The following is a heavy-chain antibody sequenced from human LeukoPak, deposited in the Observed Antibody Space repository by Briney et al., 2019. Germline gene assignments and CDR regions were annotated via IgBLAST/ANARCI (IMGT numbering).Heavy chain of an antibody. CDR3: AGGFDSNPDY. D-gene: IGHD3-16*01. V-gene: IGHV4-59*01. CDR2: MFYGGST. Sequence: SXTLSLTCTVSGGSISSYYWSWLRQSPGKGLELIGYMFYGGSTNYNPSLKSRVTISIDTSKNQFSLKLSSVTAADTAVYYCAGGFDSNPDYWGQGTLVTVSS. CDR1: GGSISSYY. J-gene: IGHJ4*02.